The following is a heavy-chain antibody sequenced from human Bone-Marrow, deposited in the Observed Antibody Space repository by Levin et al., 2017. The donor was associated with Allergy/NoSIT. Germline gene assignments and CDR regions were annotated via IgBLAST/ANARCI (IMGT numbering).Heavy chain of an antibody. CDR1: GDSISDSNW. CDR2: IHPSGST. CDR3: ARDLTGAYYPHY. V-gene: IGHV4-4*02. D-gene: IGHD1-26*01. J-gene: IGHJ4*02. Sequence: SETLSLTCAVSGDSISDSNWWSWVRQPPGKGLEWIGEIHPSGSTNYNPSLGSRVTISVDESNNQFSLRLSSVTAADTAVYFCARDLTGAYYPHYWGQGTLVTVSS.